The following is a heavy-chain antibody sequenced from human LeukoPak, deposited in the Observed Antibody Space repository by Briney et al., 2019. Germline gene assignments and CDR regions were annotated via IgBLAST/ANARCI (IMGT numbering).Heavy chain of an antibody. CDR1: GGSFSGYY. CDR2: MNHSGST. D-gene: IGHD4-17*01. Sequence: PSETLSLTCAVYGGSFSGYYWSWIRQPPGKGLEWIGEMNHSGSTRYNPSLKSRVTISVDTSKNQFFPKLSSVTAADTAMYYCARFSSTVTTFDYWGQGTLVTVSS. V-gene: IGHV4-34*01. J-gene: IGHJ4*02. CDR3: ARFSSTVTTFDY.